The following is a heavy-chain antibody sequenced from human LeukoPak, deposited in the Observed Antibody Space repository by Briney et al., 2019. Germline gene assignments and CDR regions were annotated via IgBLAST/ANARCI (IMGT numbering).Heavy chain of an antibody. V-gene: IGHV4-30-4*07. CDR3: AYRGVVQY. CDR2: IYYSGST. D-gene: IGHD1-26*01. Sequence: SETLSLTCAVSGGSISSGGYSWSWIRQPPGKGLEWIGYIYYSGSTYYNPSLKSRVTISVDTSKNQFSLNLNSVTATDTAVYYCAYRGVVQYWGQGILVTVSS. CDR1: GGSISSGGYS. J-gene: IGHJ4*02.